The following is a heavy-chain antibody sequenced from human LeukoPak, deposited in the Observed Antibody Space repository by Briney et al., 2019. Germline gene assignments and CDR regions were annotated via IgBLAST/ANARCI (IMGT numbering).Heavy chain of an antibody. D-gene: IGHD6-13*01. CDR3: ARGGVSKIDP. J-gene: IGHJ5*02. Sequence: SETLSLTCAVYGGSFSGYYWSWIRQPPGKGLEWIGEINHSGSTNYNPSLKSRVTISVDTSKNQFSLKLSPVTAADTAVYYCARGGVSKIDPWGQGTLVTVSS. CDR2: INHSGST. CDR1: GGSFSGYY. V-gene: IGHV4-34*01.